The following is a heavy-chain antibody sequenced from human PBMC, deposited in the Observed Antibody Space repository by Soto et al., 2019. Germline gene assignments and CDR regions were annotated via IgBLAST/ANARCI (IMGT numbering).Heavy chain of an antibody. D-gene: IGHD1-1*01. V-gene: IGHV3-53*01. CDR3: ATWHEREHAFDV. J-gene: IGHJ3*01. CDR1: GLTISGKKY. CDR2: LYDVDGS. Sequence: DVQLVESGGGLIQPGESLRLSCAAFGLTISGKKYVAWVRQAPGKGLEWVSALYDVDGSFYADSVTGRFTTSSDSSKNTVYLQMTDLRPDDTAVYYCATWHEREHAFDVWGPGTTVTISS.